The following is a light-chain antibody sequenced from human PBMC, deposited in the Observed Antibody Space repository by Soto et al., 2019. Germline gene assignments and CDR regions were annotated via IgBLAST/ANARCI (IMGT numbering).Light chain of an antibody. J-gene: IGKJ1*01. Sequence: DIQMTQSPSSLSASVGDRVTITCRASQSVGSYLNWYQQKPGKGPTLLIYGASAVQSGVPSRFSGSASGTEFTHTISSLQPDDIATYYCQQCHRYLTFGQGTKVDIK. CDR1: QSVGSY. CDR2: GAS. CDR3: QQCHRYLT. V-gene: IGKV1-39*01.